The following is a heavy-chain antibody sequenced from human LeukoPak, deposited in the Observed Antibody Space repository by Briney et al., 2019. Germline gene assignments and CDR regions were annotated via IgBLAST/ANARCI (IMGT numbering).Heavy chain of an antibody. V-gene: IGHV3-21*01. D-gene: IGHD4-11*01. CDR2: ISDASNYI. J-gene: IGHJ4*02. Sequence: GWSLRLSCAASGFSFSTYSMNWVRQAPGKGLEWVSSISDASNYIYYADSVKGRFTISRDNAKNSLYLQMNSLRAEDTAVYYCARERLPDDYWGQGTLVTVSS. CDR1: GFSFSTYS. CDR3: ARERLPDDY.